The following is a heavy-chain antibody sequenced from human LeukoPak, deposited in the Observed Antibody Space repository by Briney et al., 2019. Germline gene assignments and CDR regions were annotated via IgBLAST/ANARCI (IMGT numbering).Heavy chain of an antibody. D-gene: IGHD3-10*01. V-gene: IGHV1-18*01. J-gene: IGHJ6*03. Sequence: ASVKVSCKASGYTFTSYGISWVRQAPGQGLEWMGWISAYNGNTNYAQKLQGRVTMTTDTSTSTAYMELRSLRSDDTAVYYCARVGYYGSGSYYYYYMDVWGQGTLVTVSS. CDR1: GYTFTSYG. CDR2: ISAYNGNT. CDR3: ARVGYYGSGSYYYYYMDV.